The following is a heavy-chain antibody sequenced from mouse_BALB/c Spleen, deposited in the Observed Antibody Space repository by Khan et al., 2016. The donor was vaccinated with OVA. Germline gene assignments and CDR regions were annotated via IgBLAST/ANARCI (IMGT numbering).Heavy chain of an antibody. J-gene: IGHJ2*01. CDR2: INPTSGYT. CDR1: GYTFTTYW. V-gene: IGHV1-7*01. Sequence: QVQLQQSGAELAKPGASVKMSCKASGYTFTTYWMYWVKQRPGQGLEWIGYINPTSGYTDYNQKFKDKATLTADKSSSPAYMQLSSLTSDDSAVYYCARDRIDYWGQGTTLTVSS. CDR3: ARDRIDY.